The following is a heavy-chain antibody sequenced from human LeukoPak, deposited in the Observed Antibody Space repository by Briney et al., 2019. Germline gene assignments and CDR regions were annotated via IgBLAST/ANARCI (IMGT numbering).Heavy chain of an antibody. Sequence: VASVKVSCKASGYTFTGYYMHWVRQAPGQGLEWMGRINPNSGGTNYAQKFQGRVTMTRDTSTSTAYMELSRLRSDDTAVYYCARDRIVVVITTVSLGYWGQGTMVTVSS. D-gene: IGHD3-22*01. CDR3: ARDRIVVVITTVSLGY. J-gene: IGHJ4*02. CDR1: GYTFTGYY. CDR2: INPNSGGT. V-gene: IGHV1-2*06.